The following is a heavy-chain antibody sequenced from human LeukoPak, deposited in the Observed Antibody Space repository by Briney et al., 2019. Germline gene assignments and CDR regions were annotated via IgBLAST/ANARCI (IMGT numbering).Heavy chain of an antibody. V-gene: IGHV1-18*01. Sequence: ASVKVSCKASGYTFSNFGISWVQQAPGQGLEWMGWISTYNGNTNYAQKLQGRVTMTTDTSTSTAYMELRSLRSGDTAVYYCARIRKEYCTSTSCHYYYYMDVWGKGTTVTVSS. CDR3: ARIRKEYCTSTSCHYYYYMDV. CDR2: ISTYNGNT. D-gene: IGHD2-2*01. J-gene: IGHJ6*03. CDR1: GYTFSNFG.